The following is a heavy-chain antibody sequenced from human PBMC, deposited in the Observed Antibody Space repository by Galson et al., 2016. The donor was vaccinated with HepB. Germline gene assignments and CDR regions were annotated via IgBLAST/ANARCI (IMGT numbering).Heavy chain of an antibody. D-gene: IGHD1-26*01. CDR3: AVDSWELLAVGASRIEN. CDR2: IIRIFGTP. J-gene: IGHJ4*02. CDR1: RGTFSNYA. Sequence: SVKVSCKASRGTFSNYAITWVRQAPGQGLEWMGGIIRIFGTPNYAQKFQGRVSITADESASTAYMELTSLRFEDTAVYYCAVDSWELLAVGASRIENWGQGTLVIVSS. V-gene: IGHV1-69*13.